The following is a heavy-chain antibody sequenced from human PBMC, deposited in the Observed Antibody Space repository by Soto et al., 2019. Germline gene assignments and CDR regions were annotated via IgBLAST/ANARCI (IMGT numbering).Heavy chain of an antibody. V-gene: IGHV4-4*07. CDR3: AKDRSTLRWFDP. Sequence: SETLSLTCAVSGASVRSYHWSWIRQAAGKGLEWIGRVQMSGTTNYNPSLKTRVTMSLDTSRNEVSLTMTSVTAADTAVYFCAKDRSTLRWFDPWGQGILVTVSS. CDR1: GASVRSYH. CDR2: VQMSGTT. J-gene: IGHJ5*02. D-gene: IGHD3-16*01.